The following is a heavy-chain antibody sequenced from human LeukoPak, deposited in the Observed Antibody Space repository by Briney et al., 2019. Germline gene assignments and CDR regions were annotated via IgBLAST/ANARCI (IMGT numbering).Heavy chain of an antibody. CDR1: GGSIGSSSYY. J-gene: IGHJ5*02. V-gene: IGHV4-39*01. D-gene: IGHD4-17*01. Sequence: SETLSLTCTVSGGSIGSSSYYWGWIRQPPGEGLEWIGSIYYSGSTHYNPSLKSRVSISVDTSKNQFSLKLSSVTAADTAVYYCARNATVTTLKRAYNWFDPWGQGTLVTVSS. CDR3: ARNATVTTLKRAYNWFDP. CDR2: IYYSGST.